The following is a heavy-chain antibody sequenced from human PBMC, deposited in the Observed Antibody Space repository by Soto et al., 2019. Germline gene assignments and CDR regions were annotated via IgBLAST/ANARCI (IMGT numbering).Heavy chain of an antibody. CDR2: ISPYNGNT. D-gene: IGHD6-13*01. CDR3: ARGRAATLAAAGHDY. CDR1: GYTFTSFG. Sequence: QVQLVQSGAEEKKPGASVKVSCKASGYTFTSFGLSWVRQAPGQGLEWMGWISPYNGNTKYAQKIQGRVTMTTDTSASTADMELRSLRSDDTAVYYCARGRAATLAAAGHDYWGQGTLVTVSS. V-gene: IGHV1-18*01. J-gene: IGHJ4*02.